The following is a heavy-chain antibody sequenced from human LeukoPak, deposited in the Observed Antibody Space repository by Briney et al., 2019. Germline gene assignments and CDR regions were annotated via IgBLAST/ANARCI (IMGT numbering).Heavy chain of an antibody. CDR2: INHSGST. CDR1: GGSISSYY. Sequence: PSETLSLTCTVSGGSISSYYWSWIRQPPGKGLEWIGEINHSGSTNYNPSLKSRVTISVDTSKNQFSLKLSSVTAADTAVYYCARLKRREGYFDWLFGLDYWGQGTLVTVSS. J-gene: IGHJ4*02. D-gene: IGHD3-9*01. V-gene: IGHV4-34*01. CDR3: ARLKRREGYFDWLFGLDY.